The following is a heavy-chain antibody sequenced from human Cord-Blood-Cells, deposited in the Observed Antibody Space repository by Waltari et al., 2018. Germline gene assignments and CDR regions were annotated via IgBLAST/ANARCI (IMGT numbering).Heavy chain of an antibody. V-gene: IGHV4-61*01. CDR3: ATRGPSSGWYWYFDL. Sequence: QVQLQESGPGLVKPSETLSPTCTVSGGSVSSGSYYWSWIRQPPGKGLEWIGYIYYSGSTNYTPSLKSRVTISVDTSKNQFSLKLSSVTAADTAVYYCATRGPSSGWYWYFDLWGRGTLVTVSS. J-gene: IGHJ2*01. CDR1: GGSVSSGSYY. CDR2: IYYSGST. D-gene: IGHD6-19*01.